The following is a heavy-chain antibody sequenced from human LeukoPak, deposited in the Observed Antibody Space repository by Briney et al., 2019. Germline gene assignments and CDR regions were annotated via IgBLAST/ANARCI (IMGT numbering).Heavy chain of an antibody. CDR1: GFTFSNYA. D-gene: IGHD3-9*01. CDR3: AKNYANFRPFYDY. CDR2: MSGDGVYT. J-gene: IGHJ4*02. Sequence: GGSLRLSCAASGFTFSNYAMTWVRQTPEKGLEWVSAMSGDGVYTYYTDSVRGRFTSFRDNSKNTLFLQMNSLRAEDTAIYLCAKNYANFRPFYDYWGQGIRVIVSS. V-gene: IGHV3-23*01.